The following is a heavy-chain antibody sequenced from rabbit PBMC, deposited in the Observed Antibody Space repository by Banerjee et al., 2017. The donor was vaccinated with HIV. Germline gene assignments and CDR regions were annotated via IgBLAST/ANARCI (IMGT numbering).Heavy chain of an antibody. CDR1: GFDFSSNA. CDR2: IFAGSGGRT. V-gene: IGHV1S40*01. J-gene: IGHJ4*01. D-gene: IGHD4-1*01. Sequence: QSLEESGGDLVKPGASLTLTCTASGFDFSSNAMCWVRQAPGKGLEWIACIFAGSGGRTDYASWAKGRFTISKTSSATVTLQMTSLTVADTAAYFCGRGDYTSGWGGVVYFNLWGPGTLVTVS. CDR3: GRGDYTSGWGGVVYFNL.